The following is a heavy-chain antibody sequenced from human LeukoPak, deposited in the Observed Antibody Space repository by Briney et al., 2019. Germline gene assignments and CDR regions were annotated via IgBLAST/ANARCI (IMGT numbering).Heavy chain of an antibody. V-gene: IGHV1-69*01. Sequence: ASLKVSCRASGCTFSSYAISWVRQAPGQGLEWMGGIIPIFGTANYAQKFQGRVTITADESTSTAYMELSSLRSEDTAVYYCARALKNSYFDYWGQGTLVTVSS. CDR2: IIPIFGTA. CDR1: GCTFSSYA. D-gene: IGHD1/OR15-1a*01. CDR3: ARALKNSYFDY. J-gene: IGHJ4*02.